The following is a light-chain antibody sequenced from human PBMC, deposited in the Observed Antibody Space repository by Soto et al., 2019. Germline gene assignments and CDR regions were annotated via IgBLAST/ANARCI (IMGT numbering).Light chain of an antibody. Sequence: EIVLTQSPATLALSPWERATLSCMASQSVRSYLAWYQQKPGQAPRLLIYDASNRATGIPARFSGSGSGTDFTLTISSLEPEDLAVYYCQQSSNWPPFTFGPGTKVDI. V-gene: IGKV3-11*01. CDR3: QQSSNWPPFT. CDR2: DAS. J-gene: IGKJ3*01. CDR1: QSVRSY.